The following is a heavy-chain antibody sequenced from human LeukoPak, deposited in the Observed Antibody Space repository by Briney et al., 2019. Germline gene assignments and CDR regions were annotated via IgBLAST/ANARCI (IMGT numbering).Heavy chain of an antibody. Sequence: ASVKVSCKASGFTFSSPTVQWVRQARGQRLEWIGWIVVGSGYANYAQKFQDRLTITRGMSTSTSYMELSSLGSEDTAVYYCAMVRGLTDPLDYWGQGTLVTVSS. V-gene: IGHV1-58*01. D-gene: IGHD3-10*01. J-gene: IGHJ4*02. CDR2: IVVGSGYA. CDR3: AMVRGLTDPLDY. CDR1: GFTFSSPT.